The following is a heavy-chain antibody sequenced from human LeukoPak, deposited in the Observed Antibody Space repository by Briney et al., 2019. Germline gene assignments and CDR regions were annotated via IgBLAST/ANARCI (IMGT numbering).Heavy chain of an antibody. Sequence: KTSETLSLTCAVSGGSISSSNWWSWVRQPPGKGLEWIGEIYHSGSTNYNPSLKSRVTISVDKSKNQFSLKLSSVTAADTAVYYCASWVYGYMYYGMDVWGQGTTVTVSS. V-gene: IGHV4-4*02. D-gene: IGHD5/OR15-5a*01. CDR1: GGSISSSNW. CDR3: ASWVYGYMYYGMDV. CDR2: IYHSGST. J-gene: IGHJ6*02.